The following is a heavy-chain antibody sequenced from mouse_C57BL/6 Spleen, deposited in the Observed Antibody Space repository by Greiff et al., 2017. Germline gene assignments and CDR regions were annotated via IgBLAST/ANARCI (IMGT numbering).Heavy chain of an antibody. CDR2: INPSTGGT. Sequence: VQLQQSGPELVKPGASVKISCKASGYTFTDYYMNWVKQSHGKSLEWIGEINPSTGGTTYNQKFKAKATLTVDKSSSTAYMQLKSLTSEDSAVYYCAREGAYYDYDGDYAMDYWGQGTSVTVSS. V-gene: IGHV1-26*01. CDR3: AREGAYYDYDGDYAMDY. D-gene: IGHD2-4*01. CDR1: GYTFTDYY. J-gene: IGHJ4*01.